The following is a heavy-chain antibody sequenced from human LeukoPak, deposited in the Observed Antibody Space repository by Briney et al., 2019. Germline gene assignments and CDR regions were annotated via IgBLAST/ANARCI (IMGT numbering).Heavy chain of an antibody. V-gene: IGHV4-4*07. J-gene: IGHJ5*02. CDR1: GGSISTYY. CDR2: IYTSGST. Sequence: SETLSLTCTVSGGSISTYYWSWIRRPAGKGLEWIGRIYTSGSTNYNPSLKSRVTMSVDTSKNHFSLKVSSVTAADTAVYYCARLARGRWFDPWGQGTLVTVSS. D-gene: IGHD6-6*01. CDR3: ARLARGRWFDP.